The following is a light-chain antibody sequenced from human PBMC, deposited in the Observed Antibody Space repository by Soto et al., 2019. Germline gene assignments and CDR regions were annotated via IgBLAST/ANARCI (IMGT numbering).Light chain of an antibody. CDR1: QSVKTY. Sequence: DIEVTQSTNSLSASVGDRVTITCRASQSVKTYLNWYQQKPGKAPKALIYAASSLQSGVPSRFSGSGSGTDFTLTISSLQPEDFATYYCPQSYSPPRTFCHGAKLDIK. CDR2: AAS. V-gene: IGKV1-39*01. J-gene: IGKJ2*01. CDR3: PQSYSPPRT.